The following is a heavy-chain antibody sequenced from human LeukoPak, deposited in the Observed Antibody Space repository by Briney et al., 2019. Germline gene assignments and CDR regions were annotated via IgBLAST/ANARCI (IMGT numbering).Heavy chain of an antibody. V-gene: IGHV3-64*02. D-gene: IGHD7-27*01. CDR1: GFTFSSYS. CDR3: ARIIIWGYEY. J-gene: IGHJ4*02. CDR2: ISSNWRST. Sequence: GGSVRLSCAASGFTFSSYSMNWVRQARGKGLEYVSAISSNWRSTYYADSVKGRLTISRDNSKNTLYLQMGSLRAEDIAVYYCARIIIWGYEYCGQGTLVTVSS.